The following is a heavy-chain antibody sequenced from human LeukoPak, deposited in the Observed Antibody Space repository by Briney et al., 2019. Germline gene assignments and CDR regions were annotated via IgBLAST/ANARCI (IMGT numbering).Heavy chain of an antibody. CDR1: GFTFSSYA. V-gene: IGHV3-23*01. CDR3: AKEGGYCSSTSCYTQDAFDI. J-gene: IGHJ3*02. CDR2: ISGSGGST. Sequence: GGSLRLSCAASGFTFSSYAMSWVRQAPGKGLEWVSAISGSGGSTYYADSVKGRFTISRDNSKNTLYLQMNSLRAEDTAVYYCAKEGGYCSSTSCYTQDAFDIWGQGTMVTVSS. D-gene: IGHD2-2*02.